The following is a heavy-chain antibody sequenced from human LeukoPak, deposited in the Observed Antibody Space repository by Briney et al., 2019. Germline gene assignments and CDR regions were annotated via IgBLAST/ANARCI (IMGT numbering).Heavy chain of an antibody. V-gene: IGHV3-23*01. CDR2: ISGSGGSK. Sequence: QPGGSLRLSCAASGFTFSSYAMSWVRQAPGKGLEWGSAISGSGGSKYYADSVKGRFTITRDNSKNTLYLQMSSLRAEDTAVYYCAKVRDGYPDYWGQGTLVTVSS. CDR3: AKVRDGYPDY. J-gene: IGHJ4*02. D-gene: IGHD5-24*01. CDR1: GFTFSSYA.